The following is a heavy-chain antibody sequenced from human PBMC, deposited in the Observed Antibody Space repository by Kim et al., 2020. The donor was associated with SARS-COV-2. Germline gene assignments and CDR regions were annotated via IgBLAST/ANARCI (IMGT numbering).Heavy chain of an antibody. Sequence: GGSLRLSCAASGFSFSSYTMTWVRQAPGKGLEWVSSVRSAGTTFYADSVKGRFTISRDNSKNTLSLEKNSLKVEDTAIYYCVELPTYLNLFTGNPVDHWGQGALVTVSS. CDR1: GFSFSSYT. D-gene: IGHD3-9*01. V-gene: IGHV3-23*01. J-gene: IGHJ4*02. CDR2: VRSAGTT. CDR3: VELPTYLNLFTGNPVDH.